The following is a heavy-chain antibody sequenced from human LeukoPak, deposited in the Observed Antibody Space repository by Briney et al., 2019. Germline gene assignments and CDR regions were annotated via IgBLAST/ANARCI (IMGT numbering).Heavy chain of an antibody. D-gene: IGHD3-9*01. Sequence: PSETLSLTCTVSGGSISSYYWSWIRQPPGKGLEWIGYIYYSGSTNYNPSLKSRVTISVDTSKNQFSLKLSSVTAADTAVYYRARGAVERYFDWPQHAFDIWGQGTMVTVSS. J-gene: IGHJ3*02. V-gene: IGHV4-59*01. CDR3: ARGAVERYFDWPQHAFDI. CDR1: GGSISSYY. CDR2: IYYSGST.